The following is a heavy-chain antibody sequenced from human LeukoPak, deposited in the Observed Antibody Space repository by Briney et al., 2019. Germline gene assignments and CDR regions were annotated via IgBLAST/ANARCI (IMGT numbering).Heavy chain of an antibody. V-gene: IGHV1-46*01. CDR2: INPSGGST. CDR1: GYTFTSYY. D-gene: IGHD3-3*01. CDR3: ARGPDYDFWSGDRREDLGMDV. Sequence: GASVKVSCKASGYTFTSYYMHWVRQAPGQGLEWMGIINPSGGSTSYAQKFQGRVTMTRDTSTSTVYMELSSLRSEDTAVYYCARGPDYDFWSGDRREDLGMDVWGQGTTVTVSS. J-gene: IGHJ6*02.